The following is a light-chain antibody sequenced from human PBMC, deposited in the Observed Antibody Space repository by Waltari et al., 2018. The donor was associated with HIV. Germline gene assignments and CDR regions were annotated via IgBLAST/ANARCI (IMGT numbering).Light chain of an antibody. CDR2: EVN. J-gene: IGLJ3*02. CDR3: NSYAGSNNWV. CDR1: SSDVGGSKD. Sequence: QSALPQPPSASGSPGPPVTISCTGTSSDVGGSKDVSWYQQHPGKAPKLMIYEVNKRPSGVPDRFSGSKSANTASLTVSGLQADDEADYYCNSYAGSNNWVFGGGTKLTVL. V-gene: IGLV2-8*01.